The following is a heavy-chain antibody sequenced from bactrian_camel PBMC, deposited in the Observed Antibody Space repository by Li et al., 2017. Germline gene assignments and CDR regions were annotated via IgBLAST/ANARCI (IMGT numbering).Heavy chain of an antibody. D-gene: IGHD1*01. CDR1: GDILGRNC. Sequence: HVQLVESGGGPVQAGSSLKLSCTAAGDILGRNCMAWFRQAPGKGLEWVAGISGGGGATFYADYFVKGRFTISRDNAANTLYLQLNNLVTEDTALYYCAKINGKYAEGPEGLEYNDWGQGTQVTVS. CDR2: ISGGGGAT. CDR3: AKINGKYAEGPEGLEYND. J-gene: IGHJ4*01. V-gene: IGHV3S1*01.